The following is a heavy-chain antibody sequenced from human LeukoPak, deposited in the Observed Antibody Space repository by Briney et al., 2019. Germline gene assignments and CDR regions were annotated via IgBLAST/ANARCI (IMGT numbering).Heavy chain of an antibody. CDR3: AKDMRAVSFQIEY. CDR1: GFSFSTHG. CDR2: ISHDGRLK. D-gene: IGHD2-2*01. J-gene: IGHJ4*02. Sequence: GGSLTLSCEASGFSFSTHGIHWVRQTPGKGLEWVAMISHDGRLKYFGDAVKGRFSISRGDSKNTVHLQMNSLRTEDTAVYYCAKDMRAVSFQIEYWGQGTSVTVSS. V-gene: IGHV3-30*18.